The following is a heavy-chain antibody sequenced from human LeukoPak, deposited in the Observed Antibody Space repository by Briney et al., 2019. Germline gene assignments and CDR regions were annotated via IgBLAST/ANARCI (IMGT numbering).Heavy chain of an antibody. V-gene: IGHV3-30-3*01. Sequence: PGGSLRLSCAASGFTVSSNYMSWVRQAPGKGLEWVAVISYDGSNKYYADSVKGRFTISRDNSKNTLYLQMNSLRAEDTAVYYCARVFAAWEPIDYWGQGTLVTVSS. CDR2: ISYDGSNK. CDR3: ARVFAAWEPIDY. CDR1: GFTVSSNY. D-gene: IGHD1-26*01. J-gene: IGHJ4*02.